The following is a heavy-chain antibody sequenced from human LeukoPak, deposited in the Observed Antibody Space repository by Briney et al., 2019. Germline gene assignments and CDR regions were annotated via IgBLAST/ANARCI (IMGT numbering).Heavy chain of an antibody. CDR2: ISGSGGST. J-gene: IGHJ3*02. CDR3: AKGGPVPSDSGWYGAFDI. CDR1: GFTFSSYA. Sequence: QPGGSLRLSCAASGFTFSSYAMSWVRQAPGKGLKWVSAISGSGGSTYYAGSVKGRFTISRDNSKNTLYLQMNSLRAEDAAVYYCAKGGPVPSDSGWYGAFDIWGQGTMVTVSS. V-gene: IGHV3-23*01. D-gene: IGHD6-19*01.